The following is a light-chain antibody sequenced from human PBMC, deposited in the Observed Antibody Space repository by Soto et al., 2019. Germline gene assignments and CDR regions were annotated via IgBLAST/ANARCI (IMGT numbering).Light chain of an antibody. V-gene: IGKV1-39*01. CDR1: QSIDKY. Sequence: DLQMTQSPSSLSASVGDSVTISCRASQSIDKYLNWYQHKPGRVPKLLIYGASSLQGGVSTRFSGGGGGTSFTLTITNLQREDFATYYCQQSYSIPGTFGRGTKVEI. CDR2: GAS. J-gene: IGKJ1*01. CDR3: QQSYSIPGT.